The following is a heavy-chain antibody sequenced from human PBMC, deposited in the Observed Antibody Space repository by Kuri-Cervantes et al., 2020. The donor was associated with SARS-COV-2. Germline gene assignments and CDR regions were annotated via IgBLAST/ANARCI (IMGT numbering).Heavy chain of an antibody. CDR3: AKVEGTKYDFWSGYYPRRNWFDP. V-gene: IGHV3-23*01. J-gene: IGHJ5*02. CDR1: GFNFRRTD. Sequence: GESLKISCAASGFNFRRTDMHWIRQAPGQGLEWVSAISGSGGSTYYADSVKGRFTISRDNSKNTLYLQMNSLRAEDTAVYYCAKVEGTKYDFWSGYYPRRNWFDPWGQGTRVTVSS. D-gene: IGHD3-3*01. CDR2: ISGSGGST.